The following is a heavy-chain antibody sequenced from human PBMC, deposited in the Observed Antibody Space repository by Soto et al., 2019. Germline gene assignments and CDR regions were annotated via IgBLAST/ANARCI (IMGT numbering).Heavy chain of an antibody. J-gene: IGHJ4*02. Sequence: EVQLVESRGGLVQPGGSLELSCAASGFTFSASAMHWVRQASGKGLEWVGRIRSNGRTAYAASMQGRFTISRDDSKKTAYLQLNSLKTDDTAVYYCARLDCSGGSCYPYYFEHWGQGALVTVSA. V-gene: IGHV3-73*02. CDR3: ARLDCSGGSCYPYYFEH. D-gene: IGHD2-15*01. CDR1: GFTFSASA. CDR2: IRSNGRT.